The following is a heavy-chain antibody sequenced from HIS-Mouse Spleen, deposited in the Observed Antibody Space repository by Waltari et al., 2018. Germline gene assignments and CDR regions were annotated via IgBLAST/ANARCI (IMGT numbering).Heavy chain of an antibody. D-gene: IGHD6-6*01. Sequence: QVPLVESGGWVVQHGRSLRLPCSSSGFHFTRDAMHWARQAPGKGLEWVAVISYDGSNKYYADSVKGRFTISRDNSKNTLYLQMNSLRAEDTAVYYCARDPSSSSGFDPWGQGTLVTVSS. V-gene: IGHV3-30-3*01. CDR2: ISYDGSNK. J-gene: IGHJ5*02. CDR1: GFHFTRDA. CDR3: ARDPSSSSGFDP.